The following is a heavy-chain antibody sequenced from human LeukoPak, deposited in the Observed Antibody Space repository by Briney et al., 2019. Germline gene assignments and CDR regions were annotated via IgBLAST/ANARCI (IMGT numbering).Heavy chain of an antibody. J-gene: IGHJ4*02. Sequence: SETLSLTCAVYGGSFSGYYWSWIRQPPGKGLEWIGEINHSGSTNYNPSLKSRVAISVDTSKNQFSLKLSSVTAADTAVYYCAREGSRIGADYWGQGTLVTVSS. CDR1: GGSFSGYY. D-gene: IGHD3-3*01. V-gene: IGHV4-34*01. CDR2: INHSGST. CDR3: AREGSRIGADY.